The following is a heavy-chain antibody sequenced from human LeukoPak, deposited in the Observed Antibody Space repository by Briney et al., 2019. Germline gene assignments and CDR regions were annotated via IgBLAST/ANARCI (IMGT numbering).Heavy chain of an antibody. J-gene: IGHJ6*04. CDR1: EFTFGDYA. D-gene: IGHD5-12*01. CDR2: IRSKDNDGTT. CDR3: TRDRWGGGYISRGMDV. Sequence: GGSLRLSCTASEFTFGDYAISWVRQAPGKGLEWLGFIRSKDNDGTTDYAASVKGRFIISRDDSKSVAYLEMNDLKIEDTAVYYCTRDRWGGGYISRGMDVWGKGTTVTISS. V-gene: IGHV3-49*04.